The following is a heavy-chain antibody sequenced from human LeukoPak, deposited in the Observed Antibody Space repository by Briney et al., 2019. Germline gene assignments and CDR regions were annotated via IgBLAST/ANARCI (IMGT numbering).Heavy chain of an antibody. D-gene: IGHD6-13*01. Sequence: GGSLRLSCAASGFTFDDYAMHWVRQAPGKGLEWVSGISWNSGSIGYADSVKGRFTISRDNAKNSLYLQMNSLRAEDMALYYCAKGSRAAAGMNDFDYWGQGTLVTVSS. J-gene: IGHJ4*02. CDR3: AKGSRAAAGMNDFDY. V-gene: IGHV3-9*03. CDR1: GFTFDDYA. CDR2: ISWNSGSI.